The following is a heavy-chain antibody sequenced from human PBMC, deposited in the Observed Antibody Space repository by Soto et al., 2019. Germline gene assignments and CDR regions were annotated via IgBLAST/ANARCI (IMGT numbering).Heavy chain of an antibody. D-gene: IGHD1-26*01. CDR2: ISYDGSNK. CDR3: AKASKAGATAYYYYGMDV. J-gene: IGHJ6*02. Sequence: PGGSLRLSCAASGFTFSSYGMHWVRQAPGKGLEWVAVISYDGSNKYYADSVKGRFTISRDNSKNTLYLQMNSLRAEDTAVYYCAKASKAGATAYYYYGMDVWGQGTTVTVSS. V-gene: IGHV3-30*18. CDR1: GFTFSSYG.